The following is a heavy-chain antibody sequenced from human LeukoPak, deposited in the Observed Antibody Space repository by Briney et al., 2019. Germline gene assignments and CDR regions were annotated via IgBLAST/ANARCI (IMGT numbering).Heavy chain of an antibody. CDR2: INHSGST. J-gene: IGHJ4*02. CDR3: ARGVLGRRGKDRLHNDY. D-gene: IGHD2-8*01. Sequence: SETLSLTCAVYGESFSGFYWSWIRQPPGKGLEWIGEINHSGSTNYNPSLKSRVTISVDTSKNQFSLKLNSVTAADTAVYYCARGVLGRRGKDRLHNDYWGQGSLVTVSS. CDR1: GESFSGFY. V-gene: IGHV4-34*01.